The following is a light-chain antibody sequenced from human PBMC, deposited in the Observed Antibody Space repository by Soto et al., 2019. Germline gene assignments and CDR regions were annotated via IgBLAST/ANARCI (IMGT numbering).Light chain of an antibody. J-gene: IGKJ4*01. CDR2: GAS. Sequence: EIVLTQSPGTLPLSPGERATLSCRASQSVSSSYLAWYQQRPGQAPRLLISGASSRATGIPDRFSGSGSGTDFTLTISRLEAEDFAVYYCQQYGSLPVTFGGGTKVEIK. CDR1: QSVSSSY. CDR3: QQYGSLPVT. V-gene: IGKV3-20*01.